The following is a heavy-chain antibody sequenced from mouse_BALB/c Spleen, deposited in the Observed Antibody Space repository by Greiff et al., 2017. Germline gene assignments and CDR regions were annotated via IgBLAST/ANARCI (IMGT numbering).Heavy chain of an antibody. V-gene: IGHV5-6-3*01. CDR2: INSNGGST. D-gene: IGHD2-1*01. Sequence: EVKLVESGGGLVQPGGSLKLSCAASGFTFSSYGMSWVRQTPDKRLELVATINSNGGSTYYPDSVKGRFTISRDNAKNTLYLQMSSLKSEDTAMYYCARDGGGNYGGVWYFDVWGAGTTVTVSS. J-gene: IGHJ1*01. CDR3: ARDGGGNYGGVWYFDV. CDR1: GFTFSSYG.